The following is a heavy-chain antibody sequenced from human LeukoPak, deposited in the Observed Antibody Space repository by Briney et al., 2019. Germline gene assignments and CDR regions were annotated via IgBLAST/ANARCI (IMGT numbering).Heavy chain of an antibody. CDR2: INEDATTI. Sequence: QSGGSLRLSCAASGFTFSAYWMHWVRHAPGKGLEWVSRINEDATTITYADSVKGRFIISRDNSKKSLYLQMNNLRAEDTAVYYCVRDFIIVWTPGDDFDFWGQGTLVIVSS. CDR1: GFTFSAYW. D-gene: IGHD3-10*01. CDR3: VRDFIIVWTPGDDFDF. V-gene: IGHV3-74*01. J-gene: IGHJ4*02.